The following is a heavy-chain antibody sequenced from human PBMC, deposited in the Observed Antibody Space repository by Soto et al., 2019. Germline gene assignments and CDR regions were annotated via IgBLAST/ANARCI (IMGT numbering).Heavy chain of an antibody. V-gene: IGHV3-23*01. CDR1: GFMFGNYA. CDR2: ISGGGSTT. D-gene: IGHD6-19*01. CDR3: AKARKYSSPYDS. J-gene: IGHJ5*01. Sequence: EVQLLESGGGLVQPGGSLRLSCATSGFMFGNYAMNWVRQAPGKGLEWVSVISGGGSTTNYADSVRGRFTTSRDSSTDTVYLQMYSLRVEDTAVYYCAKARKYSSPYDSWGQGTLVTVSS.